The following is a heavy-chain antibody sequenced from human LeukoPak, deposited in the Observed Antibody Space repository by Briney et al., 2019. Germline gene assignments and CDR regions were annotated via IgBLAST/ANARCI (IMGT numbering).Heavy chain of an antibody. J-gene: IGHJ4*02. V-gene: IGHV3-53*04. CDR2: IYMGGTT. CDR1: GFTVISHD. CDR3: VRVGDDVAYTRGYLDQ. Sequence: PGGSLRLSCAASGFTVISHDMSWVRQAPGKGLEWVSVIYMGGTTYYADYGKGRFTISRQSSNNTLYLQMNSLGIEDTAVYYCVRVGDDVAYTRGYLDQWGQGTLVTVSS. D-gene: IGHD3-16*01.